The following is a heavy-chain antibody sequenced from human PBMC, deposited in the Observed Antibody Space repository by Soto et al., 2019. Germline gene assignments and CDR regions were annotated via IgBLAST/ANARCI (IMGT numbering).Heavy chain of an antibody. CDR2: ISNSASST. J-gene: IGHJ4*02. CDR1: GFTFSNYA. D-gene: IGHD1-26*01. V-gene: IGHV3-23*01. CDR3: AKARGSQIPGYYLDY. Sequence: GGSLRLSCAASGFTFSNYAMNWVRQAPGKGLEWISTISNSASSTDYADSVRGRFTISRDNSKNTLYLQMNSLRADDTAVYYCAKARGSQIPGYYLDYWGQGTLVTVSS.